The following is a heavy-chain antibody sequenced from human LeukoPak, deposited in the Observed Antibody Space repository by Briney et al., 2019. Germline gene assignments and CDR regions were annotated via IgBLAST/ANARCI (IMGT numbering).Heavy chain of an antibody. CDR3: SRRSYYDRGGPPYYFDY. J-gene: IGHJ4*02. CDR2: ISGSGDTT. D-gene: IGHD3-22*01. CDR1: GFTFSSYE. V-gene: IGHV3-23*01. Sequence: GGSLRLSCAASGFTFSSYEMNWVRQAPGKGLEWVSAISGSGDTTHYADSVKGRFTISRDNSKNTLYLQMNSLRTEDTAVYYCSRRSYYDRGGPPYYFDYWGQGTLVTVSS.